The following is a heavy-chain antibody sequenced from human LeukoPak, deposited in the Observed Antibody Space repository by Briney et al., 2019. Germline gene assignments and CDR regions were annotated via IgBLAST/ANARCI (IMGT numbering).Heavy chain of an antibody. V-gene: IGHV1-2*02. J-gene: IGHJ3*02. CDR3: ARRAREYSHDAFDI. Sequence: ASVKVSCKASGYTFTDYYMHWVRQAPGQGPEWMGWINPNSRGTDSAQKFQGRFSMTRDTSISTAYMELSRLRSDDTAVYYCARRAREYSHDAFDIWGQGTMVTVSS. CDR1: GYTFTDYY. D-gene: IGHD5-18*01. CDR2: INPNSRGT.